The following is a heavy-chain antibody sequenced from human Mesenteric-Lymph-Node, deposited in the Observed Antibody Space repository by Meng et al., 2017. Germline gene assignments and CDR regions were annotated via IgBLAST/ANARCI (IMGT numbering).Heavy chain of an antibody. V-gene: IGHV3-23*01. CDR3: ATPHYYGSGSAVFDY. J-gene: IGHJ4*02. Sequence: GESPKISRAAPGFTFSDFAMSWVRQAPGKGLEWVSAISGSGDSTYYADSVKGHFTIPRDSSKSTLYLQMNSLRAEDTAVYYCATPHYYGSGSAVFDYWGQGTQVTVSS. D-gene: IGHD3-10*01. CDR1: GFTFSDFA. CDR2: ISGSGDST.